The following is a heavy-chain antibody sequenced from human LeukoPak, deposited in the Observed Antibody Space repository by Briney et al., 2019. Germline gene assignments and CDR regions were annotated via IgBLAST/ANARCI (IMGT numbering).Heavy chain of an antibody. J-gene: IGHJ5*02. CDR2: ISYDGSNK. Sequence: PGGSLRLSCAASGFTFSSYAMHWVRQAPGKGLEWVAVISYDGSNKYYAGSVKGRFTISRDNSKNTLYLQMNSLRAEDTAVYYCARGGLQNFDPWGQGTLVTVSS. D-gene: IGHD5-24*01. V-gene: IGHV3-30-3*01. CDR1: GFTFSSYA. CDR3: ARGGLQNFDP.